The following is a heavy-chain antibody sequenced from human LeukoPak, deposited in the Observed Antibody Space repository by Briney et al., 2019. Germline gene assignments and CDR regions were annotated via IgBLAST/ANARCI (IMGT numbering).Heavy chain of an antibody. CDR3: AKDRDIYYYDSSGYQH. Sequence: PGGSLRLSCAASGFTFSSYGMHWVRQAPGKGLEWVAVISYDGSNKYYADSVKGRFTISRDNSKNTLYLQMNSLRAEDTAVYYCAKDRDIYYYDSSGYQHWGQGTLVTVSS. V-gene: IGHV3-30*18. J-gene: IGHJ1*01. D-gene: IGHD3-22*01. CDR2: ISYDGSNK. CDR1: GFTFSSYG.